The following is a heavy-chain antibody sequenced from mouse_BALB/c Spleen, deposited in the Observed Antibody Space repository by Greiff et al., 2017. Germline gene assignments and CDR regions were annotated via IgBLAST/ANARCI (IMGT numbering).Heavy chain of an antibody. V-gene: IGHV1-5*01. CDR2: IYPGNSDT. CDR3: TRVGGTLFYYFDY. CDR1: GYTFTSYW. Sequence: EVQLQESGTVLARPGASVKMSCKASGYTFTSYWMHWVKQRPGQGLEWIGAIYPGNSDTSYNQKFKGKAKLTAVTSTSTAYMELSSLTNEDSAVYYCTRVGGTLFYYFDYWGQGTTLTVSS. J-gene: IGHJ2*01. D-gene: IGHD2-14*01.